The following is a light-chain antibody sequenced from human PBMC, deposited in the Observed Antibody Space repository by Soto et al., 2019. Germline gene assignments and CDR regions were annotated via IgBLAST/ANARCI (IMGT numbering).Light chain of an antibody. CDR1: RGIRNW. Sequence: DIQMTQSPSSVSASVGDKVTITCRASRGIRNWLAWYPQKPGKAPKLLIYAASSLQAGVPSSFSGSGSGTDFALAISGLQPEDFATYFCQQASTFGGTFGQGTKGEI. CDR2: AAS. CDR3: QQASTFGGT. V-gene: IGKV1D-12*01. J-gene: IGKJ1*01.